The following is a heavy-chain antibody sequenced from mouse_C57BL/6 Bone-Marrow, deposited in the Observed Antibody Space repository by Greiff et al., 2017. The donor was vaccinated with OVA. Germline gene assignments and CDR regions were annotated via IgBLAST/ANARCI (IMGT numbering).Heavy chain of an antibody. V-gene: IGHV1-82*01. J-gene: IGHJ3*01. Sequence: VKLQESGPELVKPGASVKISCKASGYAFSSSWMNWVKQRPGKGLEWIGRIYPGDGDTNYNGKFKGKATLTADKSSSTAYMQLSSLTSEDSAVYFCASPRFAYWGQGTLVTVSA. CDR3: ASPRFAY. CDR1: GYAFSSSW. CDR2: IYPGDGDT.